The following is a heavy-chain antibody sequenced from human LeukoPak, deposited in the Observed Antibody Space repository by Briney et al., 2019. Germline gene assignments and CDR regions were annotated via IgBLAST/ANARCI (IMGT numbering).Heavy chain of an antibody. CDR2: ISGSGGST. CDR1: GFTFSSYA. CDR3: AKDGFAWQYFDY. V-gene: IGHV3-23*01. J-gene: IGHJ4*02. D-gene: IGHD3-16*01. Sequence: PGGSLRLSCAASGFTFSSYAMSWVRQAPGKGLEWVSAISGSGGSTYYADSVKGRFTISRDNSKNTLDLQMNSLRAEDTAVYYCAKDGFAWQYFDYWGQGTLVTVSS.